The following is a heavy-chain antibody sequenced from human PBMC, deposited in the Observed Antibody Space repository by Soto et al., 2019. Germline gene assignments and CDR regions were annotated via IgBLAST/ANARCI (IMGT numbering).Heavy chain of an antibody. Sequence: QVQLQQWGAGLLKPSETLSLTCAVYGGSFSGYYWSWIRQPPGKGLEWIGEINHSGSTNYNPSLKSRVTISVDTSKNQFSLKLSSVTAADTAVYYCARGVSYCGGDCYSERDLYWYFDLWGRGTLVTVSS. CDR3: ARGVSYCGGDCYSERDLYWYFDL. J-gene: IGHJ2*01. D-gene: IGHD2-21*02. V-gene: IGHV4-34*01. CDR1: GGSFSGYY. CDR2: INHSGST.